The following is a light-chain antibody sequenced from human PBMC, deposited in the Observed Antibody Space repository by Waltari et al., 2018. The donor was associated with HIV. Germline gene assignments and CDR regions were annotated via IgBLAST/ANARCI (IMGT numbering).Light chain of an antibody. CDR2: SNN. CDR1: SSNIGSNT. Sequence: QSVLTQPPSASGTPGPRVPISCSGSSSNIGSNTVNWYQQLPGTAPKLLIYSNNQRPSGVPDRFSGSKSGTSASLAISGLQSEDEADYYCAAWDDSLNGAVFGGGTQLTVL. CDR3: AAWDDSLNGAV. J-gene: IGLJ7*01. V-gene: IGLV1-44*01.